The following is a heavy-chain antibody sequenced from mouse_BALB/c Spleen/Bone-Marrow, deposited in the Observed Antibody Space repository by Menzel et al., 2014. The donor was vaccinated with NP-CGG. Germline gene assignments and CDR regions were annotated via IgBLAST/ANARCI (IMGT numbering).Heavy chain of an antibody. CDR3: ARRALDYWYFDV. Sequence: DVMLVESEGGLVKPGGSLKLSCAASGFTFSSYDMSWVRQTPEKRLEWVAIINTGGSYTYYSDSVKGRFTISRDNAKNTLYLQMISLRSEDTAMYYCARRALDYWYFDVWGAGTTVTVSS. J-gene: IGHJ1*01. V-gene: IGHV5-9-1*01. D-gene: IGHD3-1*01. CDR1: GFTFSSYD. CDR2: INTGGSYT.